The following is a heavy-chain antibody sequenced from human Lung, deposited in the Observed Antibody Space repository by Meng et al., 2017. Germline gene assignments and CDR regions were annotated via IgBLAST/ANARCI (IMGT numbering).Heavy chain of an antibody. J-gene: IGHJ4*02. Sequence: GESLKISCAASGLTFSSYAMSCVRQAPGKGLEWVSSITSTGRNTYYADSLKGRFTISRDNSDNTLYLQMDSLRAEDTAIYYCAKGKSTAARFDYWGQGTLVTVSS. CDR2: ITSTGRNT. D-gene: IGHD1-1*01. CDR3: AKGKSTAARFDY. CDR1: GLTFSSYA. V-gene: IGHV3-23*01.